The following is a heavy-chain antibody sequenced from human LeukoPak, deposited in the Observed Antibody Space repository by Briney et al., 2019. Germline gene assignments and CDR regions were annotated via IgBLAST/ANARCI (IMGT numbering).Heavy chain of an antibody. J-gene: IGHJ4*02. Sequence: PGGSLRLSCAASGFSFSTYSMSWVRQAPGKGLEWVSSISSSSSYIYYADPVKGRFTISRDNAKNSLYLQMTSLRAEDTAVYYCAHSSGYAYGHDYWGQGTLVTVSS. CDR1: GFSFSTYS. CDR3: AHSSGYAYGHDY. CDR2: ISSSSSYI. V-gene: IGHV3-21*01. D-gene: IGHD5-18*01.